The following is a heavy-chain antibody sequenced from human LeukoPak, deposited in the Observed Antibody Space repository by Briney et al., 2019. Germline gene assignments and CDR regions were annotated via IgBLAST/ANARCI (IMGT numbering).Heavy chain of an antibody. D-gene: IGHD3-10*01. CDR1: GFTFSNYA. Sequence: PGGSLRLSCAASGFTFSNYAFHWVRQPPGKGLEWAAVISYEGSVTYYADSVKGRFTVSRDNFKNTLNLEMNSPRVEDTAVYYCVRDRAPWGGALGGAKGMDVWGEGTTVTVSS. CDR3: VRDRAPWGGALGGAKGMDV. J-gene: IGHJ6*04. CDR2: ISYEGSVT. V-gene: IGHV3-30*04.